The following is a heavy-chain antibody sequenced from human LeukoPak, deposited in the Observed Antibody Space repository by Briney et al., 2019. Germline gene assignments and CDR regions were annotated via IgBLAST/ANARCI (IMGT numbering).Heavy chain of an antibody. V-gene: IGHV3-30*04. J-gene: IGHJ4*02. Sequence: PGRSLRLSCAASGFTFSSYAMHWVRQAPGKGLEWVAVISYDGSNKYYADSVKGRFTISSDNSKNTLYLQMNSLRAEDTAVYYCARDFSSGYGIWGQGTLVTVSS. CDR3: ARDFSSGYGI. CDR2: ISYDGSNK. CDR1: GFTFSSYA. D-gene: IGHD6-19*01.